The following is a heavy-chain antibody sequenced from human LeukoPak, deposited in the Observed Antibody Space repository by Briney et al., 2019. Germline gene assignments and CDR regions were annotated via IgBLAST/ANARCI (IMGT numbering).Heavy chain of an antibody. Sequence: ASVKVSCKASGYTFTRYGISWVRQAPGQGLEWMGWISAYNGNTNYAQKLQGRVTMTTDTSTSTAHMELRSLRSDDTAVYYCARDWKDVRGVKGWFDPWGQGTQVTVSS. CDR2: ISAYNGNT. D-gene: IGHD3-10*01. CDR3: ARDWKDVRGVKGWFDP. J-gene: IGHJ5*02. V-gene: IGHV1-18*01. CDR1: GYTFTRYG.